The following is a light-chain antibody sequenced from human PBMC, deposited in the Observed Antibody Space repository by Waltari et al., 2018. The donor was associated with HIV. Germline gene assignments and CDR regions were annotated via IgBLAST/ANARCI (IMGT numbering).Light chain of an antibody. V-gene: IGKV1-5*03. CDR3: QQYNTYSQT. CDR2: RAS. J-gene: IGKJ1*01. CDR1: QSISTW. Sequence: DVQMTKSHSTLSASVGDTVTITCRASQSISTWLAWYQQKPGKAPKLLIYRASSLQSGVPSRFSGSGSETEFTLTINSLQPDDFATYYCQQYNTYSQTFGQGTKVDIK.